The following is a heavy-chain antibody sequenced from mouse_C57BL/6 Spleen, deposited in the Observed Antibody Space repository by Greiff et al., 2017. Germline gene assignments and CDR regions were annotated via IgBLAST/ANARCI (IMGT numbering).Heavy chain of an antibody. Sequence: QVQLQQSGPELVKPGASVKISCKASGYTFTDYYINWVKQRPGQGLEWIGWIFPGSGSTYYNEKFKGKATLTVDKSSSTAYMLLSSLTSEDSAVYFCAREGRQLSLRDAIYYWGQGTSVTVSS. CDR1: GYTFTDYY. D-gene: IGHD3-2*02. J-gene: IGHJ4*01. CDR2: IFPGSGST. CDR3: AREGRQLSLRDAIYY. V-gene: IGHV1-75*01.